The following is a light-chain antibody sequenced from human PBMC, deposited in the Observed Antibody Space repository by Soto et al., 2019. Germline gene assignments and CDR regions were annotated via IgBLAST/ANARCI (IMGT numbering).Light chain of an antibody. J-gene: IGLJ3*02. CDR3: GTWDSSLSAGV. CDR2: EDN. Sequence: SVLTQPPSVSAAPGQKVTISCSGSSSNIGNKYVSWYQQLPGTAPKLLIYEDNKRPSGIPDRFSGSKSGTSATLGITGLQTGDEADYYCGTWDSSLSAGVFGGGTKLTVL. CDR1: SSNIGNKY. V-gene: IGLV1-51*01.